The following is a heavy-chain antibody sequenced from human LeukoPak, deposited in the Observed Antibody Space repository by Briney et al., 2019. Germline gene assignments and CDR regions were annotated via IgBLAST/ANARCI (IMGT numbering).Heavy chain of an antibody. J-gene: IGHJ6*03. CDR3: ARGGGISSYYYYMDV. V-gene: IGHV4-59*01. CDR2: NYYSGST. CDR1: GSSISSYY. D-gene: IGHD2-8*02. Sequence: SETLSLTCTVSGSSISSYYWSWIRQPPGKGLEWIGYNYYSGSTNYNPSLKSRVTTSVDTSKNQFSLKLSSVTAADTAVYYCARGGGISSYYYYMDVWGKGTTVTISS.